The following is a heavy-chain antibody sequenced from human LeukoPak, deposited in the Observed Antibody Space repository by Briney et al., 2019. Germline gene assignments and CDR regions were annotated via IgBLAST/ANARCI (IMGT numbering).Heavy chain of an antibody. Sequence: PSETLSLTCTVSGGSISSNNYYWGWIRQPPGKGLEWIGSIYYSGSTYYNPSLKSRATISVDTSKNQFSLKLSSVTAADTAVYYCAGRYFDWLRGIDPWGQGTLVTVSS. D-gene: IGHD3-9*01. CDR1: GGSISSNNYY. CDR3: AGRYFDWLRGIDP. CDR2: IYYSGST. J-gene: IGHJ5*02. V-gene: IGHV4-39*01.